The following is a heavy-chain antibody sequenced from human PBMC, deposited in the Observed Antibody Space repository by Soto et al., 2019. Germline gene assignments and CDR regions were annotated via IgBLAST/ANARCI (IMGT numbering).Heavy chain of an antibody. Sequence: EVQLVESGGGLIQSGGSLRLSCAASGFTVSSNDMSWVRQAPGKGLEWVSAIYSSGSTSYVDSVKGRFTISRDISKNTLYLQMNSLRVEDTAVYYCASRPPFDYWGQGTLVTVSS. CDR2: IYSSGST. J-gene: IGHJ4*02. CDR1: GFTVSSND. CDR3: ASRPPFDY. V-gene: IGHV3-53*01.